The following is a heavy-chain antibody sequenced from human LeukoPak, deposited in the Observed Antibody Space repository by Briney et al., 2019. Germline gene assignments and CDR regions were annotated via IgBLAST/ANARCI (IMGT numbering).Heavy chain of an antibody. J-gene: IGHJ6*02. CDR3: ASCRPYYYYGMDV. V-gene: IGHV1-18*01. CDR1: GYTFTSYG. Sequence: GASVKVTCKASGYTFTSYGISWVRQAPGQGLEWMGWISAYNGNTNYAQKLQGRVTMTTDTSTSTAYMELRSLRSEDTAVYYCASCRPYYYYGMDVWGQGTTVTVSS. CDR2: ISAYNGNT.